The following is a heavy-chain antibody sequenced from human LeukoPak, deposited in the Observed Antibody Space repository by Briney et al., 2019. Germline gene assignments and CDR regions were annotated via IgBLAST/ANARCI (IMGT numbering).Heavy chain of an antibody. Sequence: GASVKVSCKASGYTFTSYGISWVRQAPGQGLEWMGWISAYNGNTNYAQKLQGRVTMTTDTSTSTAYMELRSLRSDDTAVYYCARSYSRAYCGGDCYEGYWGQGTLVTLSS. V-gene: IGHV1-18*01. CDR2: ISAYNGNT. D-gene: IGHD2-21*02. CDR3: ARSYSRAYCGGDCYEGY. CDR1: GYTFTSYG. J-gene: IGHJ4*02.